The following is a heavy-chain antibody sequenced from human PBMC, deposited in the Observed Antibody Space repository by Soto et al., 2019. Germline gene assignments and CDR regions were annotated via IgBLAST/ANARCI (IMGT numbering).Heavy chain of an antibody. CDR2: LSHAGFDK. D-gene: IGHD1-1*01. CDR1: GFTFSNYA. J-gene: IGHJ4*02. CDR3: ARDQYALETATTPGD. Sequence: GGSLRLSCAASGFTFSNYAMHWVRQAPGKGLEWVAVLSHAGFDKYYADSVRGRFTISRDNSKNTLFLQMNSLRNEDTALYYCARDQYALETATTPGDWGQGTLVTVSS. V-gene: IGHV3-30-3*01.